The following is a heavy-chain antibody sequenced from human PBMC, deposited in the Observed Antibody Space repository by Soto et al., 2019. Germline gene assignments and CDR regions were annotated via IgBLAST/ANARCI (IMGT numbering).Heavy chain of an antibody. Sequence: GGSLRLSCAASGFTFSSYSMNWVRRAPGKGLEWVSSISSSSSYIYYADSVKGRFTISRDNAKNSLYLQMNSLRAEDTAVYYCARQLHDYGEDYFDYWGQGTLVTVSS. D-gene: IGHD4-17*01. CDR1: GFTFSSYS. V-gene: IGHV3-21*01. CDR3: ARQLHDYGEDYFDY. J-gene: IGHJ4*02. CDR2: ISSSSSYI.